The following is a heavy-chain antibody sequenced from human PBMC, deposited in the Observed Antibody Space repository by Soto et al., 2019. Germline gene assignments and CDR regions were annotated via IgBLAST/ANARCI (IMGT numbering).Heavy chain of an antibody. CDR2: INPRTTAT. Sequence: ASVKVSCKASGCTFSDYYIYWVRQAPGQRLEWLGWINPRTTATNFALKFQGRVTLSRDSSTDTIYMELSSLRSDDTAVYYCARELRTLASPLDVWGQGTLVTVSS. D-gene: IGHD3-3*02. V-gene: IGHV1-2*02. J-gene: IGHJ4*02. CDR3: ARELRTLASPLDV. CDR1: GCTFSDYY.